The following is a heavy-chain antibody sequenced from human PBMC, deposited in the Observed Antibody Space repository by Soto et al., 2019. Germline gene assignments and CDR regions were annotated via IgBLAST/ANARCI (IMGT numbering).Heavy chain of an antibody. CDR3: ARGKERGYDFWSGYYPDWFDP. CDR2: IYYSGST. D-gene: IGHD3-3*01. CDR1: GGSISSYY. J-gene: IGHJ5*02. V-gene: IGHV4-59*01. Sequence: SETLSLTCTVSGGSISSYYWSWIRQPPGKGLEWIGYIYYSGSTNYNPSLKSRVTISVDTSKNQFSLKLSSVTAADTAVYYCARGKERGYDFWSGYYPDWFDPWGQGTLVTVSS.